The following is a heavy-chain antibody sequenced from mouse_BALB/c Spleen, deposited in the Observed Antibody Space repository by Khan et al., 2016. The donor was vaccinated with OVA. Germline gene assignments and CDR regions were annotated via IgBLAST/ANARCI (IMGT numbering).Heavy chain of an antibody. J-gene: IGHJ3*01. CDR1: GYTFTTYT. D-gene: IGHD2-12*01. CDR3: AREGAYYCYDGWVSY. V-gene: IGHV1-4*01. CDR2: INPSNGYT. Sequence: QVQLKQSGAELARPGASVKMSCKASGYTFTTYTMHWVKQRPGKGLEWIGYINPSNGYTNYNQKFKDKSTLTADKSSSTTYMQLSSLTSDSSAVYYCAREGAYYCYDGWVSYWGQGTLVTVSA.